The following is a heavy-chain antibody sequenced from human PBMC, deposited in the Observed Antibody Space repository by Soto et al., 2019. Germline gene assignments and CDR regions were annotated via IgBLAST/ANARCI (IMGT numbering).Heavy chain of an antibody. CDR3: AKAREVTLVRVPSSY. D-gene: IGHD3-10*01. CDR1: GFTFSDYY. Sequence: KPGGSLRLSCAASGFTFSDYYMSWIRQAPGKGLEWVSYISSSGGTIYYADSVKGRFTISRDNVKNSMYLQMNSLRAEDTAVYYCAKAREVTLVRVPSSYWGQGTLVTVSS. CDR2: ISSSGGTI. J-gene: IGHJ4*02. V-gene: IGHV3-11*01.